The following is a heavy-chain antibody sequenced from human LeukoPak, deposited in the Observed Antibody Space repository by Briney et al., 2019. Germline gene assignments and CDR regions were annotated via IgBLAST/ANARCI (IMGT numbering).Heavy chain of an antibody. CDR1: GGSISSSSYY. J-gene: IGHJ4*02. CDR2: IYYSGST. V-gene: IGHV4-39*01. D-gene: IGHD6-19*01. CDR3: ARQASSGWYGRGDY. Sequence: PSETLSLTCTVSGGSISSSSYYWGWIRQPPGKGLEWIGSIYYSGSTYYNPSLKSRVTISVDTSKNQFSLKLSSVTAADTAVYYCARQASSGWYGRGDYWGQGTLVTVSS.